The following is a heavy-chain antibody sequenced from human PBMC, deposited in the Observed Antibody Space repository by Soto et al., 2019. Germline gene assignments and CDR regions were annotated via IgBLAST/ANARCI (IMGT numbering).Heavy chain of an antibody. Sequence: QLQLQESGPGLVKPSETLSLTCTVSGGSISSSSYYWGWIRQPPGKGLEWIGSIYYSGSTYYNPSLKSRVTISVDTSKNQFSLKLSSVTAADTAVYYGARLDTAMGLWYFDYWGQGTLVTVYS. CDR2: IYYSGST. CDR1: GGSISSSSYY. CDR3: ARLDTAMGLWYFDY. V-gene: IGHV4-39*01. D-gene: IGHD5-18*01. J-gene: IGHJ4*02.